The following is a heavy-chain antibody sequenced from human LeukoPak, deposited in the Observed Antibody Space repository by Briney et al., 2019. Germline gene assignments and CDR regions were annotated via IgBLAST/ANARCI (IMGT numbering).Heavy chain of an antibody. Sequence: GASVKVSCKASGGTFSSYAISWVRQAPGQGLEWMGGIIPIFGTANYAQKFQGRVTITADKSTSTAYMELSRLRSEDTAVYYCASGAANIVVVPAAPYYYYYGMDVWGKGTTVTVSS. V-gene: IGHV1-69*06. CDR1: GGTFSSYA. D-gene: IGHD2-2*01. CDR3: ASGAANIVVVPAAPYYYYYGMDV. CDR2: IIPIFGTA. J-gene: IGHJ6*04.